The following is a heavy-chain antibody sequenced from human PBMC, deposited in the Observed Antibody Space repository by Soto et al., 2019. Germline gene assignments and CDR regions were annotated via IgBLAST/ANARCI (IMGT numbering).Heavy chain of an antibody. D-gene: IGHD3-3*01. V-gene: IGHV5-51*01. Sequence: AESLRISCSVSGDSFTSYCIVWVLQMPGKGLEWMGIIYPGDSDTRYSPSFQCQVTISADKSISTAYLQWSSLKASDTAMYYCARRVEAYGMDVWGQGTTVTVSS. CDR3: ARRVEAYGMDV. J-gene: IGHJ6*01. CDR1: GDSFTSYC. CDR2: IYPGDSDT.